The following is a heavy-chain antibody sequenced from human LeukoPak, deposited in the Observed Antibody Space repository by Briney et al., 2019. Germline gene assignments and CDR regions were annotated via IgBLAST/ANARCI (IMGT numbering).Heavy chain of an antibody. CDR3: ARFAYCGGHCWYYFDY. D-gene: IGHD2-21*02. V-gene: IGHV4-59*01. Sequence: SETLSLTCTVSGGSISSYYWSWIRQPPGKGLEWIGYIYSSGSTNYNPSLKSRITISVDTSKNQFSLKLSSVTAADTAVYYCARFAYCGGHCWYYFDYWRQGSLVTVSS. CDR2: IYSSGST. CDR1: GGSISSYY. J-gene: IGHJ4*02.